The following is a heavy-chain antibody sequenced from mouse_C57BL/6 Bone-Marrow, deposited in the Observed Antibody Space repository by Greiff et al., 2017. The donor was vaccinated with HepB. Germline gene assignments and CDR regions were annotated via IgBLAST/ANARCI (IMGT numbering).Heavy chain of an antibody. CDR2: IYPRDGST. D-gene: IGHD2-4*01. CDR1: GYTFTSYD. V-gene: IGHV1-85*01. J-gene: IGHJ2*01. CDR3: ARLGRIYYDYDENDFDY. Sequence: QVQLQQSGPELVKPGASVKLSCKASGYTFTSYDINWVKQRPGQGLEWIGWIYPRDGSTKYNEKFKGKATLTVDTSSSTAYMELHSLTSEDSAVYFCARLGRIYYDYDENDFDYWGQGTTLTVSS.